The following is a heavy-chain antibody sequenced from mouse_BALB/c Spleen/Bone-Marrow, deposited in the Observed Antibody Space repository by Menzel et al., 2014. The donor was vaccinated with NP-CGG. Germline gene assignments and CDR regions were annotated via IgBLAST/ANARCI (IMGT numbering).Heavy chain of an antibody. J-gene: IGHJ3*01. CDR2: IDPANGNT. CDR1: GFNIKDTY. V-gene: IGHV14-3*02. D-gene: IGHD1-1*01. Sequence: DVQLVESGAELVKPGASVKLSCTASGFNIKDTYMHWVKQRPEQGLEWIGRIDPANGNTKYDPKFQGKATITADTSSNTAYLQLSNLTSEDTAVYYCAFYYYGSSLFAYWGQGTLVTVSA. CDR3: AFYYYGSSLFAY.